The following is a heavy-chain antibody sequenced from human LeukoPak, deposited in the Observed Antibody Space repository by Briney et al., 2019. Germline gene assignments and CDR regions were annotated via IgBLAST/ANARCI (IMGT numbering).Heavy chain of an antibody. CDR3: ASNRNHEVFDY. D-gene: IGHD1-14*01. Sequence: ASVKVSCKASGGTFSSYAISWVRQAPGQGLEWMGGIIPIFGTANYAQKFQGRVTITTDESTSTAYMELSSLRSEDTAVYYCASNRNHEVFDYWGQGTLVTVSS. V-gene: IGHV1-69*05. CDR1: GGTFSSYA. J-gene: IGHJ4*02. CDR2: IIPIFGTA.